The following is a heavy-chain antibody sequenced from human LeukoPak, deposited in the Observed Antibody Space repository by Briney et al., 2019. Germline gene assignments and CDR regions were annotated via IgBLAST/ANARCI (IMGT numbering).Heavy chain of an antibody. D-gene: IGHD3-22*01. CDR3: AREDDSSGYFVN. V-gene: IGHV4-30-2*01. CDR1: GGSISSGGYS. J-gene: IGHJ4*02. Sequence: SQTLSLTCAVSGGSISSGGYSWSWIRQPPGKGLEWIGYIYHSGSTYYNPSLKSRVTISVDRSKNQFSLKLSSVTAADTAVYYCAREDDSSGYFVNWGQGTLVTVSS. CDR2: IYHSGST.